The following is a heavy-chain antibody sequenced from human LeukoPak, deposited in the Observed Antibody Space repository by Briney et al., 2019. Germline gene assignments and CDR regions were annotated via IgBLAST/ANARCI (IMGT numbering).Heavy chain of an antibody. CDR2: INPNGGGT. D-gene: IGHD1-26*01. Sequence: ASVKVSCKASGYTFTGYYIHWVRQAPGQGLEWMGWINPNGGGTKYAQKFQGRVTMTRDTSISTAYMELSRLTSDDMAVYYCARHLDSGNYYPFDYWGQGTLVTVSS. J-gene: IGHJ4*02. CDR1: GYTFTGYY. CDR3: ARHLDSGNYYPFDY. V-gene: IGHV1-2*02.